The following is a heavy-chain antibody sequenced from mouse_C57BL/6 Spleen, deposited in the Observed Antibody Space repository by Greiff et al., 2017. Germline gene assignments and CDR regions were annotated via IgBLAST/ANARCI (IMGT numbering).Heavy chain of an antibody. CDR3: ANHGSDGYFDY. D-gene: IGHD2-2*01. V-gene: IGHV1-52*01. J-gene: IGHJ2*01. Sequence: QVQLKQPGAELVRPGSSVKLSCKASGYTFPSYWMQWVKQRPIQGLEWIGNIDPSDSETHYNQKFKDKATLTVDKSSSTAYLQLSSLTSEDAAVYYCANHGSDGYFDYWGKGTTLTVSS. CDR2: IDPSDSET. CDR1: GYTFPSYW.